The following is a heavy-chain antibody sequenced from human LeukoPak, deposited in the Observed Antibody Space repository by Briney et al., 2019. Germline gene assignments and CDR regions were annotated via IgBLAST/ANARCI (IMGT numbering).Heavy chain of an antibody. CDR2: ISAYNGTT. CDR3: ARDWGYDSSGYFGPY. D-gene: IGHD3-22*01. J-gene: IGHJ4*02. CDR1: GYTFTSYG. Sequence: GASVKVSCKASGYTFTSYGISWVRQAPGQGLEWMGWISAYNGTTNYAQKLQGRVTMTTATSTSTAYMELRSLRSDDTAVYYCARDWGYDSSGYFGPYWGQGTLVTVSS. V-gene: IGHV1-18*01.